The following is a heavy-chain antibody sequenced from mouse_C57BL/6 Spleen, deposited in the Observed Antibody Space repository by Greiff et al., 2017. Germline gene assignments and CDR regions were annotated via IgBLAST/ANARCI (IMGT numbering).Heavy chain of an antibody. CDR3: ARHEGEGLLGSSWFAY. V-gene: IGHV1-62-2*01. Sequence: QVQLQQSGAELVKPGASVKLSCKASGYTFTAYTIHWVKQRSGQGLEWIGWFYPGSGSIKYNEKFKDKATLTADKSSSTVYMGLSRLTSEDSAVYFCARHEGEGLLGSSWFAYWGQGTLVTVSA. CDR2: FYPGSGSI. CDR1: GYTFTAYT. J-gene: IGHJ3*01. D-gene: IGHD1-1*01.